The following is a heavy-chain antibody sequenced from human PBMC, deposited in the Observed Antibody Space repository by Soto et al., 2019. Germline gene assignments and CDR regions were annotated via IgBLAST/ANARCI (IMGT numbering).Heavy chain of an antibody. Sequence: QVQLVESGGGLVKPGGSLRLSCAASGFTFSDYYMSWIRQAPGMGLEWVSYISNSGSTIYYADSVKGRFTISRDNAKNSLYLQMDGLRADDTAVYYCARDYSGYVIFDYWGQGSLVTVSS. CDR3: ARDYSGYVIFDY. J-gene: IGHJ4*02. CDR2: ISNSGSTI. CDR1: GFTFSDYY. V-gene: IGHV3-11*01. D-gene: IGHD5-12*01.